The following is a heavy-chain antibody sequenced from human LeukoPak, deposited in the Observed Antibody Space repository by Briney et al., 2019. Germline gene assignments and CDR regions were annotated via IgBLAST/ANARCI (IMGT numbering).Heavy chain of an antibody. Sequence: ASVKVSCKASGYSFVLYGISWVRQAPGQGPEWMGWISAYNGNTKYAEKFQGRVTMTTDAPTSTAYMELRSLRSDDTAVYYCARDEDYGIFVNVDYWGQGTLVTVSS. J-gene: IGHJ4*02. CDR3: ARDEDYGIFVNVDY. CDR1: GYSFVLYG. D-gene: IGHD4-17*01. V-gene: IGHV1-18*01. CDR2: ISAYNGNT.